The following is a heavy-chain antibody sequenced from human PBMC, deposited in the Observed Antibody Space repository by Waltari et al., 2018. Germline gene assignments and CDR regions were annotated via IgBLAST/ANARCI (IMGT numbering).Heavy chain of an antibody. V-gene: IGHV3-33*01. CDR2: IWYDGSNK. Sequence: QVQLVESGGGVVQPGRSLRLSCAASGFTFSSYGMHWVRQAPGKGLEWVAVIWYDGSNKYYADSVKGRFTISRDNSKNTLYLQMNSLRAEDTAVYYCAGGSYFSAEYFQHWGQGTLVIVSS. CDR3: AGGSYFSAEYFQH. CDR1: GFTFSSYG. J-gene: IGHJ1*01. D-gene: IGHD1-26*01.